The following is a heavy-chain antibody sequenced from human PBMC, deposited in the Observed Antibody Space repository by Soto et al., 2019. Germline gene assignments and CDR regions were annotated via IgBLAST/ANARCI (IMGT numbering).Heavy chain of an antibody. CDR2: ISAYDDKT. CDR1: GYTFTSYA. D-gene: IGHD6-19*01. J-gene: IGHJ4*02. CDR3: ARDRLIAVTGLLRN. Sequence: ASVKVSCKASGYTFTSYAMHWVRQAPGQRLEWMGWISAYDDKTIYSQKFQGRVTLTADTSTTIAYMELRGLRFDDTAVYYCARDRLIAVTGLLRNWGQGTLVTVSS. V-gene: IGHV1-3*01.